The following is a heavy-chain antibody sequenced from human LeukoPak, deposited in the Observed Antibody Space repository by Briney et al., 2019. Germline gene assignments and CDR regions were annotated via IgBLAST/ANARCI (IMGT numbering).Heavy chain of an antibody. CDR3: ARDPSYYYDSSGYYFHY. J-gene: IGHJ4*02. CDR1: GFTFSSYA. Sequence: GGSLRLSCAASGFTFSSYAMSWVRQAPGKGLEWVSAISGSGGSTYYADSLKGRFTISTDNSKHPLYLQMNSLTAEDTAVYYCARDPSYYYDSSGYYFHYWGQGTLVTVSS. V-gene: IGHV3-23*01. D-gene: IGHD3-22*01. CDR2: ISGSGGST.